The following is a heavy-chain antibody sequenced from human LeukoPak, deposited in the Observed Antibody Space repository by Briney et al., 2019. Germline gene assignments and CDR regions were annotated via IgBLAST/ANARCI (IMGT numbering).Heavy chain of an antibody. D-gene: IGHD3-9*01. CDR1: VGTLISYY. Sequence: PSETLPHTCLGTVGTLISYYCSSMRQPPAGGLEGMGHIYYSGSTNYNPSLKSRVTISVDTSKNQFSLKLSSVTAADTAVYYCARQNYDILTGYYSDENWGQGTLVTVSS. CDR3: ARQNYDILTGYYSDEN. J-gene: IGHJ4*02. V-gene: IGHV4-59*01. CDR2: IYYSGST.